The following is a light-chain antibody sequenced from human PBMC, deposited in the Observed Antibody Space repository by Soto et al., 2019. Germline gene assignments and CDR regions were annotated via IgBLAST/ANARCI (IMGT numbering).Light chain of an antibody. J-gene: IGKJ3*01. V-gene: IGKV1-27*01. Sequence: DIQMTQSPSSLSTSVVDRVTITFRASQVISNYLAWYQQKPGRLPKLLLFGASTLQSGVPARFSGSGSGTLFTLTINGLLPEDVATYYCQKYDRAPFTFGPGTKVDIK. CDR3: QKYDRAPFT. CDR2: GAS. CDR1: QVISNY.